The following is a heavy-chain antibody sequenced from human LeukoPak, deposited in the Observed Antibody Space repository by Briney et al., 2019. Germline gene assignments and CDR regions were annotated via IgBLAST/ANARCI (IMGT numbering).Heavy chain of an antibody. Sequence: ASVKVSCKASGYTFTDYYIHWVRQAPGQGLEWMGWINPHSGGTNYAQNFQDRVTMTRDTSISTAHMDLSRLRSDDTAVYYCARGSWFGDLLYAQPAYYFDYWGQGTLVTVSS. J-gene: IGHJ4*02. CDR1: GYTFTDYY. D-gene: IGHD3-10*01. CDR3: ARGSWFGDLLYAQPAYYFDY. V-gene: IGHV1-2*02. CDR2: INPHSGGT.